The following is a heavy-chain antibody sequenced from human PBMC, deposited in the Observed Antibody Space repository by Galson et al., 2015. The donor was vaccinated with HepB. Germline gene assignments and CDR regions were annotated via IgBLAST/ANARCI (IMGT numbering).Heavy chain of an antibody. CDR2: INHSGST. Sequence: SETLSLTCAVYGGSFSGYYWSWIRQPPGKGLEWIGEINHSGSTNYNPSLKSRVTISVDTSKNQFSLRLSSVTAADTAVYYCARGLSLYSSGWYVYWGQGTLVTVSS. CDR1: GGSFSGYY. CDR3: ARGLSLYSSGWYVY. V-gene: IGHV4-34*01. J-gene: IGHJ4*02. D-gene: IGHD6-19*01.